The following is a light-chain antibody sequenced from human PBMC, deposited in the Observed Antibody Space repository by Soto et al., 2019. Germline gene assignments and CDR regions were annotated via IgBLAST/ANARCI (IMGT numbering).Light chain of an antibody. CDR2: KAS. V-gene: IGKV1-5*03. CDR1: QSISSW. Sequence: DIQMTQSPSTLSASVGDRVTITCRASQSISSWLAWYQQKPGKAPKLLIYKASSLESGVPSRFSGSGSGTEFTLTISSLQPDAFATYYCQHYNSSPWTFGQGTNVEIK. CDR3: QHYNSSPWT. J-gene: IGKJ1*01.